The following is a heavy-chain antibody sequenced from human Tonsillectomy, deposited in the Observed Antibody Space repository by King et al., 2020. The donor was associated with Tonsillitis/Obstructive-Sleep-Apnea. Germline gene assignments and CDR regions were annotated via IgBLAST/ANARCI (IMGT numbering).Heavy chain of an antibody. CDR1: GYTFIIYG. Sequence: VQLVQSGAEVKKPGASVKVSCKPSGYTFIIYGITWVRQAPGQGLEWMGWISGYKGNTHYAQKLQGRVTMTTDTSTSTVYMELRSLRSDDTAVYYCARQLDCWSGIDYWGQGTLVTVSS. D-gene: IGHD3-3*01. V-gene: IGHV1-18*01. J-gene: IGHJ4*02. CDR3: ARQLDCWSGIDY. CDR2: ISGYKGNT.